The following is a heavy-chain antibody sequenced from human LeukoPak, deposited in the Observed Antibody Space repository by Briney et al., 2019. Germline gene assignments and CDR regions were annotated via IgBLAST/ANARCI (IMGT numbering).Heavy chain of an antibody. V-gene: IGHV4-4*07. CDR3: ARDQYYYDSSGYLFDY. D-gene: IGHD3-22*01. J-gene: IGHJ4*02. CDR2: VYTSGST. CDR1: GGSISSYY. Sequence: SERLSLTCTVSGGSISSYYWSWIRQPAGKGLEWIGRVYTSGSTNYNPSLKSRVTMSVDTSKNQFSLKLSSVTAADTAVYYCARDQYYYDSSGYLFDYWGQGTLVTVSS.